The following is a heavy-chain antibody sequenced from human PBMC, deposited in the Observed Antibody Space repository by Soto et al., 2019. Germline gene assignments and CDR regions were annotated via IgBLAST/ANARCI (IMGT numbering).Heavy chain of an antibody. CDR2: ISYDGSDK. J-gene: IGHJ6*02. V-gene: IGHV3-30-3*01. CDR1: GFTFISYA. CDR3: ERDRLFESNTFYYNYGMDV. D-gene: IGHD3-9*01. Sequence: PGGSLRLSCAASGFTFISYAMYWVRQAPGKGLEWVAVISYDGSDKYYADSVKGRFTISRDNSKNTLYLQMNSLRGEDTAMYYCERDRLFESNTFYYNYGMDVWGQGTTVTVSS.